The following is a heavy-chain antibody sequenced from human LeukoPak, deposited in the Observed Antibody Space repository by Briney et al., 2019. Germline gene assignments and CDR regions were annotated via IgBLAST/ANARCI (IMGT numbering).Heavy chain of an antibody. Sequence: SETLSLTCTVSGGSISSYYWSWIRQPAGKGLEWIGSIYYSGSTYYNPSLKSRVTISVDTSKNQFSLKLSSVTAADTAVYYCARRDNWGYFDYWGQGTLVTVSS. CDR2: IYYSGST. V-gene: IGHV4-59*05. J-gene: IGHJ4*02. D-gene: IGHD7-27*01. CDR1: GGSISSYY. CDR3: ARRDNWGYFDY.